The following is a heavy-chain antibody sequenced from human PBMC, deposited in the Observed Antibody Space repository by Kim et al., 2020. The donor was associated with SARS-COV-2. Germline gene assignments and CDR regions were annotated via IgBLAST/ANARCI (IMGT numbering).Heavy chain of an antibody. D-gene: IGHD1-26*01. CDR3: ARGLGSYWSASVGDY. CDR2: INHSGST. CDR1: GGSFSGYY. Sequence: SETLSLTCAVYGGSFSGYYWSWIRQPPGKGLEWIGEINHSGSTNYNPSLKSRVTISVDTSKNQFSLKLSSVTAADTAVYYCARGLGSYWSASVGDYWGQGTLVTVSS. V-gene: IGHV4-34*01. J-gene: IGHJ4*02.